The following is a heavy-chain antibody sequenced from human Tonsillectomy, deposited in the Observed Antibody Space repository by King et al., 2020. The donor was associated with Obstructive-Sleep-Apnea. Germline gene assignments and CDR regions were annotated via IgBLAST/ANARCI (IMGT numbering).Heavy chain of an antibody. CDR2: LSGGGADT. CDR1: GFTFSNYA. D-gene: IGHD5-12*01. CDR3: VKDGPEVTTMQGFFDF. V-gene: IGHV3-23*04. Sequence: VQLVESGGGLVQPGGSLRLSCAAWGFTFSNYAMTWVRQAPGKRLEWVSGLSGGGADTNYADSAKGRFTISRDNPKNTLYFQMTSLRVEDTAVYFCVKDGPEVTTMQGFFDFWGQGTLVTVSS. J-gene: IGHJ4*02.